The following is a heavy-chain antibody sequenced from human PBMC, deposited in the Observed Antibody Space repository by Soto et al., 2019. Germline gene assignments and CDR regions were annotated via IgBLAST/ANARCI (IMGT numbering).Heavy chain of an antibody. J-gene: IGHJ3*02. CDR3: ARDGLTENSGYDDAFDI. Sequence: GASVKVSCKASGYTFTSYYMHLVRQAPGQGLEWMGIIDPSGGSTSYAQKFQGRVTMTRDTSTSTVYMELSSLRSEDTAVYYCARDGLTENSGYDDAFDIWGQGTMVTVSS. CDR1: GYTFTSYY. CDR2: IDPSGGST. V-gene: IGHV1-46*03. D-gene: IGHD5-12*01.